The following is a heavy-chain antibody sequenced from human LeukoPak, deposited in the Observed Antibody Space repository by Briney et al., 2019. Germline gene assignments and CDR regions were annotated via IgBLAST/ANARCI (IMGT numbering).Heavy chain of an antibody. D-gene: IGHD3-16*01. CDR2: INQDASEK. J-gene: IGHJ4*02. V-gene: IGHV3-7*01. CDR1: GLTFSNYW. CDR3: ASRLN. Sequence: GGSLRLSCAASGLTFSNYWMSWVRQAPGKGLEWVANINQDASEKYYVDSVKGRFTISRDNAKSSLYLQMNTLRAEDTAVYYCASRLNWGQGTLVTVSS.